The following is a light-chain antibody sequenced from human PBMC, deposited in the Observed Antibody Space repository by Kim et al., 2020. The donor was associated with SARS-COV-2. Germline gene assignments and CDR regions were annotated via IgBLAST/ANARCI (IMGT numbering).Light chain of an antibody. Sequence: GQSVTISCTGTSGDIGYYNYVSWYQQHPGKVPKLMIYEVSKRPSRVPDRFSGSKSGNTASLTVSGLQAEDEADYYCSSYVGSDNWVFGGGTQLTVL. J-gene: IGLJ2*01. CDR2: EVS. CDR1: SGDIGYYNY. V-gene: IGLV2-8*01. CDR3: SSYVGSDNWV.